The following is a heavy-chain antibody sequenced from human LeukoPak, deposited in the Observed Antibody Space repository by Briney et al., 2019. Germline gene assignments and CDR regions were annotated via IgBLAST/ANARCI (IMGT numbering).Heavy chain of an antibody. CDR2: IYSGGST. J-gene: IGHJ4*02. CDR1: GFTVSSNY. Sequence: PGGSLRLSCAASGFTVSSNYMSWVRQAPGKGLEWVSVIYSGGSTYYADSVKGRFTISRDNSKNTLYLQMNSLRAEHTAVYYCATLWFGELPNYFDYWGQGTLVTVSS. CDR3: ATLWFGELPNYFDY. V-gene: IGHV3-53*01. D-gene: IGHD3-10*01.